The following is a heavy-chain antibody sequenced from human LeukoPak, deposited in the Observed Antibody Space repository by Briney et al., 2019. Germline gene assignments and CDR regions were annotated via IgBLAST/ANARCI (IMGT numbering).Heavy chain of an antibody. J-gene: IGHJ4*02. CDR2: ISSSNSTI. CDR3: ARGNSSGRGALDY. V-gene: IGHV3-48*04. CDR1: GFTFRSYS. Sequence: RPGGSLRLSCAASGFTFRSYSMNCVRQAPGKGLEWVSYISSSNSTIYYGDSVKGRFTISRDNAENSLYLQMNSLRAEDTAVYYCARGNSSGRGALDYWGQGTLVTVSS. D-gene: IGHD5-18*01.